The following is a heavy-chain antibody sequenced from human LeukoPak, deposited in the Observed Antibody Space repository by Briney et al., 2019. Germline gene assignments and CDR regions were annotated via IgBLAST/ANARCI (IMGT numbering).Heavy chain of an antibody. CDR3: ARDPWVVVVPAAIRGDWFDP. CDR2: TSSSSSYI. V-gene: IGHV3-21*01. D-gene: IGHD2-2*01. Sequence: GGSLRLSCAASGFTFSSYSMNWVRQAPGKGLEWVSSTSSSSSYIYYADSVKGRFTISRDNAKNSLYLQMNSLRAEDTAVYYCARDPWVVVVPAAIRGDWFDPWGQGTLVTVSS. J-gene: IGHJ5*02. CDR1: GFTFSSYS.